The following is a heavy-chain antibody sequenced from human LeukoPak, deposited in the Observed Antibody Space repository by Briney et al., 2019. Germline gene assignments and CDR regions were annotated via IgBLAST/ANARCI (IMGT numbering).Heavy chain of an antibody. CDR2: IIPILGIA. J-gene: IGHJ6*02. CDR3: ARDRFTKWVLGYYYGMDV. Sequence: ASVKVSCKASGGTFSSYAISWVRQAPGQGLEWMGRIIPILGIANYAQKFQGRVTITADKSTSTAYMELSSLRSEDTAVYYCARDRFTKWVLGYYYGMDVWGQGTTVTVS. V-gene: IGHV1-69*04. D-gene: IGHD3-16*01. CDR1: GGTFSSYA.